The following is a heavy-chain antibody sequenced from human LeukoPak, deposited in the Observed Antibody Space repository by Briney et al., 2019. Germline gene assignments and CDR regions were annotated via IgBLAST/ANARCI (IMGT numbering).Heavy chain of an antibody. CDR1: GFTFSSYG. Sequence: SGGSLRLSCAASGFTFSSYGMHWVRQAPGKGLEWVAFIRYDGSNKYYADSVKGRFTISRDNSKNTLYLQMSSLRAEDTAVYYCAKEPYDYVWGSYRFDYWGQGTLVTVSS. CDR2: IRYDGSNK. D-gene: IGHD3-16*02. V-gene: IGHV3-30*02. J-gene: IGHJ4*02. CDR3: AKEPYDYVWGSYRFDY.